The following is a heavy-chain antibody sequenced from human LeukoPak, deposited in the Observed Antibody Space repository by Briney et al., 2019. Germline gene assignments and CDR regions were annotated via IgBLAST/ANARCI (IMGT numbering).Heavy chain of an antibody. Sequence: GGSLRLSCAVSGITLSNCGMSWVRQAPGKGLEWVAGISGSGGGTHYADSVKGRFTISRDNPKNTLHLQMNSLRAEDTAVYFCAKRGVVIRVILVGFHKEAYYFDSWGQGALVIVSS. CDR1: GITLSNCG. CDR2: ISGSGGGT. J-gene: IGHJ4*02. D-gene: IGHD3-10*01. CDR3: AKRGVVIRVILVGFHKEAYYFDS. V-gene: IGHV3-23*01.